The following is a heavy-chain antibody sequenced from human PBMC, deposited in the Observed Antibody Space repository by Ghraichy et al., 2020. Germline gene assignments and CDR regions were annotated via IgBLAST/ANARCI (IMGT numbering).Heavy chain of an antibody. D-gene: IGHD6-13*01. J-gene: IGHJ6*02. V-gene: IGHV3-21*01. CDR2: ISSSSSYI. CDR1: GFTFSSYS. Sequence: GGSLRLSCAASGFTFSSYSMNWVRQAPGKGLEWVSSISSSSSYIYYADSVKGRFTISRDNAKNSLYLQMNSLRAEDTAVYYCARDEGSSWIGMDVWGQGTTVTVSS. CDR3: ARDEGSSWIGMDV.